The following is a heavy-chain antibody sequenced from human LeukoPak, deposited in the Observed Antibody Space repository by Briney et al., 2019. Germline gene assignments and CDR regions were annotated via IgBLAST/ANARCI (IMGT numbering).Heavy chain of an antibody. CDR2: IYTSGST. Sequence: KPSETLSLTCTVSGGSITNYYWSWIRRPPGKGLEWIGYIYTSGSTNYNPSLKSRVTISVDTSENQFSLNLSSVTAADTAVYYCARHSGYRSYYFDYWGQGTLVTVSS. CDR3: ARHSGYRSYYFDY. CDR1: GGSITNYY. V-gene: IGHV4-4*09. J-gene: IGHJ4*02. D-gene: IGHD5-12*01.